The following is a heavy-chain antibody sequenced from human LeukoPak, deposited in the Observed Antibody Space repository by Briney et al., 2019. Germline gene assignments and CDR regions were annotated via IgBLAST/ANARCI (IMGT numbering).Heavy chain of an antibody. CDR1: GGTFSRNT. J-gene: IGHJ4*02. V-gene: IGHV1-69*05. CDR2: IIPMFGTP. D-gene: IGHD3-22*01. Sequence: ASVKVSCKASGGTFSRNTVTWVRQAPGQGLEWMGGIIPMFGTPNYAQNFRGRVTVTTGESTSTASMELTSLRSEDTAVYYCARVSVDSGYYYLDLWGQGTLVTVSS. CDR3: ARVSVDSGYYYLDL.